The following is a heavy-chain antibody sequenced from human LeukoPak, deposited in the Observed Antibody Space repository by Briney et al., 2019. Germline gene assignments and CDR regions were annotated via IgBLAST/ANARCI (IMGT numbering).Heavy chain of an antibody. CDR1: GGSISSGDYY. J-gene: IGHJ3*02. CDR2: IYYSGST. CDR3: ASPPTTGRYAFDI. V-gene: IGHV4-30-4*01. Sequence: PSQTLSLTCTVSGGSISSGDYYWSWIRQPPGKGLEWIGYIYYSGSTYYNPSLKSRVTISVDTSKNQFSLKLSSVTAADTAVYYCASPPTTGRYAFDIWGQGTMATVSS. D-gene: IGHD3-10*01.